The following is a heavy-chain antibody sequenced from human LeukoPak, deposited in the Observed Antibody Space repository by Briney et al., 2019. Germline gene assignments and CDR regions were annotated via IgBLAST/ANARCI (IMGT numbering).Heavy chain of an antibody. Sequence: SETLSLTCTVSGGSISSYYWSWIRQPPGKGLEWIGYIYYSGSTNYNPSLKSRVTISVDTSKNQFSLKLSSVTAADTAVYYCARGITMVRGVIITWWFDPWGQGTLVTVSS. CDR1: GGSISSYY. V-gene: IGHV4-59*01. CDR3: ARGITMVRGVIITWWFDP. D-gene: IGHD3-10*01. J-gene: IGHJ5*02. CDR2: IYYSGST.